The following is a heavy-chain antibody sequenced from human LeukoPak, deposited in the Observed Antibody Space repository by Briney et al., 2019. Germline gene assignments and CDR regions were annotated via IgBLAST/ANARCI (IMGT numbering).Heavy chain of an antibody. CDR1: GFTFSSYA. CDR2: ISGSGGST. CDR3: AKDPTYYYDSSGYYYVPYYFDY. D-gene: IGHD3-22*01. V-gene: IGHV3-23*01. J-gene: IGHJ4*02. Sequence: GGSLRLSCAASGFTFSSYAMSWVRQAPGKGLEWVSAISGSGGSTYYADSVKGRFTISRDNSKNTLYLQMNSLRAEDTAVYYCAKDPTYYYDSSGYYYVPYYFDYWGQGALVTVSS.